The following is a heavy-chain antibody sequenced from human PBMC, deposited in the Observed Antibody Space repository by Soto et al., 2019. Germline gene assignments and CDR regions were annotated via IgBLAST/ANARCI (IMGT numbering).Heavy chain of an antibody. Sequence: GGSLRLSCAASGFTFSSYWMSWVRQAPGKGLEWVANIKQDGSEKYYVDSVKGRFTISRDNAKNSLYLQMNSLRAEDTAVYYCARIWAESRPGGFDSWGQATMLTVSS. J-gene: IGHJ4*02. CDR3: ARIWAESRPGGFDS. CDR2: IKQDGSEK. D-gene: IGHD2-15*01. V-gene: IGHV3-7*03. CDR1: GFTFSSYW.